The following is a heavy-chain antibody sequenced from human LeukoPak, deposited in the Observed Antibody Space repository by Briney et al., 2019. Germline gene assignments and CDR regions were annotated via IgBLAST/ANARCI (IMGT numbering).Heavy chain of an antibody. J-gene: IGHJ4*02. V-gene: IGHV1-3*01. CDR3: ARGSSRPYYFDY. CDR2: INAGNGNT. CDR1: GYTFTSYA. D-gene: IGHD6-13*01. Sequence: ASVKVSCKASGYTFTSYAMHWVRQAPGQRLEWIGWINAGNGNTKYSQKFQGRVTITRDTSASTAYMELSSLRSEDTAVYYCARGSSRPYYFDYWGQGTLVTVSS.